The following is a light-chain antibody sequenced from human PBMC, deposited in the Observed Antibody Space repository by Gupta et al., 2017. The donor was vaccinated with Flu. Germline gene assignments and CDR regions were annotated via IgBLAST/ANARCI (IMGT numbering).Light chain of an antibody. CDR2: DAS. V-gene: IGKV1D-12*01. CDR3: HQSYSFPLT. CDR1: QGISIW. J-gene: IGKJ4*01. Sequence: IQMTQSPSSVSASVGDRLTITCRASQGISIWLPWYEQTPGKAPNLLIYDASSLQSGVPSRFRGSGSGTDFTLTISILQPEHFANYYCHQSYSFPLTFGGGTKVEIK.